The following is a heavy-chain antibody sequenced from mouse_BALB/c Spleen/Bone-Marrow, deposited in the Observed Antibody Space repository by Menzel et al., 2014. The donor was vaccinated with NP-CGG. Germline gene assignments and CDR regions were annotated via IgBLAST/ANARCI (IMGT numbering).Heavy chain of an antibody. J-gene: IGHJ2*01. V-gene: IGHV5-6-4*01. CDR2: ISSGGSYT. CDR1: GFTFSSYT. D-gene: IGHD4-1*01. CDR3: TREDTNWDFDY. Sequence: EVQLQQSGGGLVKPGGSLKLSCAAPGFTFSSYTMSWVRQTPEKRLEWVATISSGGSYTYYPDSVKGRFTISRDNAKNTLYLQMSSLKSEDIAMYYCTREDTNWDFDYWGQGTTPTVSS.